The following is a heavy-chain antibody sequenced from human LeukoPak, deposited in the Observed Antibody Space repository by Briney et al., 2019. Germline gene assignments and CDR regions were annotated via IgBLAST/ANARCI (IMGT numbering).Heavy chain of an antibody. Sequence: PGRSLRLSCAASGFTFSSYGMHWVRQAPGKGLEWVAVIWYDGSNKYYADSVKGRFTISRDNSKNTLYLQMNSLRAEDTAVYYCASVGATNPFGYWGQGTLVTVSS. CDR3: ASVGATNPFGY. CDR2: IWYDGSNK. D-gene: IGHD1-26*01. CDR1: GFTFSSYG. J-gene: IGHJ4*02. V-gene: IGHV3-33*01.